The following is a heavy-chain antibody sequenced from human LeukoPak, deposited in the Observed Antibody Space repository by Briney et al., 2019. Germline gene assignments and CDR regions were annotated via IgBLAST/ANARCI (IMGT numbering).Heavy chain of an antibody. CDR1: GGSISSSSYY. CDR2: IYYSGST. J-gene: IGHJ4*02. Sequence: TLSLTCTVSGGSISSSSYYWGWIRQPPGKGLEWIGSIYYSGSTYYNPSLKSRLTISVDTSKNQFSLKLSSATAADTAVYYCARDGGSEDDYWGQGTLVTVSS. V-gene: IGHV4-39*07. D-gene: IGHD1-26*01. CDR3: ARDGGSEDDY.